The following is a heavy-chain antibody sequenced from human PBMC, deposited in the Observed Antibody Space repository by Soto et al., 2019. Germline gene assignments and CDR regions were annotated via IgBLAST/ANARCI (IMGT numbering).Heavy chain of an antibody. V-gene: IGHV4-59*01. CDR1: GGSISTYY. D-gene: IGHD3-10*01. Sequence: QVQLQESGPGLVKPSETLSLTCTVSGGSISTYYWSWIRQPPGKGLEWIGFIYYSGSTDYNPSLKSRVSISRHTSKNQFSLSLSSVTAADTAVYYCARVAYYGSGSAFDYWGQGTLVTVSS. J-gene: IGHJ4*02. CDR2: IYYSGST. CDR3: ARVAYYGSGSAFDY.